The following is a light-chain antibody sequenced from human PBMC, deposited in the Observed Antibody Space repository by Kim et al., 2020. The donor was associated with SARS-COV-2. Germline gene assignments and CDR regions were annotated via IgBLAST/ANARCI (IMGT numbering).Light chain of an antibody. V-gene: IGLV2-14*03. Sequence: QSALTQPASVSGSPGQSITISCTGTSSDVGGYNYVSWYQQHPGKASKLMIYDVSSRPPWLSDRFSGSKSGNTASLTISGLQAEDEADYYCSSYTSSDTLVFGGGTQLPVL. J-gene: IGLJ2*01. CDR2: DVS. CDR3: SSYTSSDTLV. CDR1: SSDVGGYNY.